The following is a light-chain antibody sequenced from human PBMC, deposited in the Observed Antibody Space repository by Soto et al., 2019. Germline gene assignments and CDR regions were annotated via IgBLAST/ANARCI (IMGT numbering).Light chain of an antibody. CDR1: QSVSSD. CDR2: GAS. CDR3: QQYNNWPRT. Sequence: EIVMTQSPATLSVSPGERATLSCRASQSVSSDLAWYHQKPGQAPRLLIYGASTRATGIPARFSGSGSGTEFTLTIGRLEPEDFAVYYCQQYNNWPRTFGQGTKVDIK. V-gene: IGKV3-15*01. J-gene: IGKJ1*01.